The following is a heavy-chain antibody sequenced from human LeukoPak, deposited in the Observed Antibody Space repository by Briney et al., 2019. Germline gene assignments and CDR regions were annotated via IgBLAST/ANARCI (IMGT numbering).Heavy chain of an antibody. CDR1: GFTFSSYA. D-gene: IGHD3-22*01. V-gene: IGHV3-53*01. CDR2: IYSGGST. J-gene: IGHJ4*02. Sequence: GGSLRLSCAASGFTFSSYAMHWVRQAPGKGLEWVSFIYSGGSTYYTDSVKGRFTISRDNSKNTLYLQMNSLRAEDTAVYYCARRAGDYSHPYDYWGQGILVTVSS. CDR3: ARRAGDYSHPYDY.